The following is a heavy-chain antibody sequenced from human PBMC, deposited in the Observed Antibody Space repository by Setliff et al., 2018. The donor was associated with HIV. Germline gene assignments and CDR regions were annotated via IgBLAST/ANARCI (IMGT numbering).Heavy chain of an antibody. V-gene: IGHV4-34*01. Sequence: SETLSLTCDVYGGSFSGYYWSWIRQPPGKGLEWIGEINHSGSTNYNPSLKSRVTILVDTPKSQFSLKVSSVTAADTAVYYCARSALAGDPFDYWGQGTLVTVSS. CDR3: ARSALAGDPFDY. CDR1: GGSFSGYY. CDR2: INHSGST. D-gene: IGHD6-19*01. J-gene: IGHJ4*02.